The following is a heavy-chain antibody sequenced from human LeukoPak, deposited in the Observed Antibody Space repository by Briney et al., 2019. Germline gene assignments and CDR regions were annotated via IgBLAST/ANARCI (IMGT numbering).Heavy chain of an antibody. Sequence: GGSLRLSCAASGFTFSSYSVNWVRQAPGKGLEWVSSISSSSSYIYYADSVKGRFTISRDNAKNSLYLQMNSLRAEDTAVYYCARRLDPDAFDIWGQGTMVTVSS. CDR2: ISSSSSYI. D-gene: IGHD3-9*01. CDR1: GFTFSSYS. CDR3: ARRLDPDAFDI. J-gene: IGHJ3*02. V-gene: IGHV3-21*01.